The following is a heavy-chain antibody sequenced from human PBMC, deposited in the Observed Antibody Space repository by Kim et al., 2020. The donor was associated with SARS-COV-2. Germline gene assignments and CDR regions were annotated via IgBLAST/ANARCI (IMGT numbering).Heavy chain of an antibody. D-gene: IGHD6-13*01. Sequence: GGSLRLSCAASGFTFSSYAMSWVRQAPGKGLEWVSAISGSGGSTYYADSVKGRFTISRDNSKNTLYLQMNSLRAEDTAVYYCAKELRKVGVAAAGRDDYWGQGTLVTLSS. V-gene: IGHV3-23*01. CDR2: ISGSGGST. J-gene: IGHJ4*02. CDR1: GFTFSSYA. CDR3: AKELRKVGVAAAGRDDY.